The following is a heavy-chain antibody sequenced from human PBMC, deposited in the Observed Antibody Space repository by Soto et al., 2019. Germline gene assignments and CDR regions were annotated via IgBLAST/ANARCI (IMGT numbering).Heavy chain of an antibody. J-gene: IGHJ4*02. CDR3: ARDRSYYDSSGSYSPPY. CDR2: ISGSAAAT. V-gene: IGHV3-23*01. Sequence: VGVLRLSCAASGFTFSSYAMNWVRQAPGKGLEWVSAISGSAAATHFADSVKGRFTISRDNSKNTLYLQMNSLRAEDTAVYYCARDRSYYDSSGSYSPPYWGQGTLVTVSS. D-gene: IGHD3-22*01. CDR1: GFTFSSYA.